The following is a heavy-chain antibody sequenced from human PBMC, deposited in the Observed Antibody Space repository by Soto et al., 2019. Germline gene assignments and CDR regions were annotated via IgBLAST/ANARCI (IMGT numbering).Heavy chain of an antibody. CDR3: AQWKERQPPFFTDY. CDR2: INNAGTT. Sequence: GGSLRLSCAASGFDASVNFMTWVRQAPGKGLEWVSAINNAGTTFYADSVKGRFTISRDDSKNTLYLQMNSLRDEDTALYSCAQWKERQPPFFTDYWGQGTMVTVSS. CDR1: GFDASVNF. V-gene: IGHV3-66*01. J-gene: IGHJ4*02. D-gene: IGHD6-19*01.